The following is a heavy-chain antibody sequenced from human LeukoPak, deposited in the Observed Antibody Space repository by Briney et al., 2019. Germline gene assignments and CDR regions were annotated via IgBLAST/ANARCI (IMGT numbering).Heavy chain of an antibody. D-gene: IGHD6-19*01. V-gene: IGHV4-59*01. J-gene: IGHJ4*02. CDR3: ARVGLGAVADYYFDY. Sequence: SETLSLTCTVSGGSISSYYWSWIRQPPGKGLEWIGYIYYSGSTNYNPSXKSRVTISVDTSKNQFSLKLSSVTAADTAVYYCARVGLGAVADYYFDYWGQGTLVTVSS. CDR1: GGSISSYY. CDR2: IYYSGST.